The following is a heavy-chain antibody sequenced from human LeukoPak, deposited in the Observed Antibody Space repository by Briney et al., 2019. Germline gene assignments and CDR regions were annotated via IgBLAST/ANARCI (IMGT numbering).Heavy chain of an antibody. CDR1: GFTFSDYY. D-gene: IGHD5-12*01. V-gene: IGHV3-11*04. CDR3: ARKDSGYDSAFDI. CDR2: ISSSGSTI. Sequence: SGGSLRLSCAASGFTFSDYYMSWIRQAPGKGLEWVSYISSSGSTIYYADSVKGRFTISRDNAKNSLYLQMNSLRAEDTAVYYCARKDSGYDSAFDIWGQGTMVTVSS. J-gene: IGHJ3*02.